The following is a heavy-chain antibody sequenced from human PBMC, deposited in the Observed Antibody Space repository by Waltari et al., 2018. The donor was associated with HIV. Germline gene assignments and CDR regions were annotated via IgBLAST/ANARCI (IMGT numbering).Heavy chain of an antibody. CDR3: AREGYDYPNLYWHFDL. CDR2: IGHDGSAK. V-gene: IGHV3-30*03. D-gene: IGHD3-16*01. CDR1: GFTFNTYG. J-gene: IGHJ2*01. Sequence: QVQLVESGGGVVQPGGSLRLSCAASGFTFNTYGIHWVRQAPGKGLGWVTVIGHDGSAKFYADSVKGRFTISRDNSKNTMYLQMNSLRAEDAAVYYCAREGYDYPNLYWHFDLWGRGTQVTVSS.